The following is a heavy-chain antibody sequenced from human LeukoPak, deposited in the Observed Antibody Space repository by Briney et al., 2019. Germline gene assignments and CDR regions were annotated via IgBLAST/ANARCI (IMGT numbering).Heavy chain of an antibody. CDR3: TTTQDIVLMVSLLIFDY. J-gene: IGHJ4*02. Sequence: GGSLRLSCAASGFTFSNAWMSWVRQAPGKGLEWVGRIKSKTDGGTTDYAAPVKGRFTISRDDSKNTQYLQMNSLKTEDTAVYYCTTTQDIVLMVSLLIFDYWGQGTLVTVSS. D-gene: IGHD2-8*01. CDR1: GFTFSNAW. CDR2: IKSKTDGGTT. V-gene: IGHV3-15*01.